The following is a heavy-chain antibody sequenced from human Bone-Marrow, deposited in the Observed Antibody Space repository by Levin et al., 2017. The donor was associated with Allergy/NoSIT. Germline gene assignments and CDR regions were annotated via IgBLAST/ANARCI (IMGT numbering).Heavy chain of an antibody. J-gene: IGHJ6*02. CDR3: AGDGGGSLQGGSYGMDV. CDR1: GGSVSSGSYY. CDR2: IYYSGST. D-gene: IGHD3-16*01. Sequence: SQTLSLTCTVPGGSVSSGSYYWSWIRQPPGKGLEWIGYIYYSGSTNYNPSLKSRVTIPVDTSKNQFSLKLGAVTAADTAVYYCAGDGGGSLQGGSYGMDVWGQGTTVTVSS. V-gene: IGHV4-61*01.